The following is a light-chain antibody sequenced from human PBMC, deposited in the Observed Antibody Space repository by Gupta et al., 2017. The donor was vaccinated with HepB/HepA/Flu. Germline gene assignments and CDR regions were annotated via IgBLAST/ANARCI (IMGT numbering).Light chain of an antibody. CDR3: QQYDKWPALT. J-gene: IGKJ4*01. CDR2: GAS. CDR1: QSVTKD. V-gene: IGKV3-15*01. Sequence: EIVMTQSPGILSVSPGERATFSCRASQSVTKDLAWYQQKDGQAPRLLIYGASGRAAGIPARFSGSGSGTEFTLTISSLQSEDFAVYYCQQYDKWPALTFGGGTKLEIK.